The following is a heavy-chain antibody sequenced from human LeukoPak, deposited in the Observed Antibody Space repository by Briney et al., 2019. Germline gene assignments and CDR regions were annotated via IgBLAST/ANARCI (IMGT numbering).Heavy chain of an antibody. J-gene: IGHJ4*02. D-gene: IGHD3-22*01. CDR3: ARDYYDSSGYYPWNY. Sequence: PGGSLRLSCAASGFTFSSYAMHWVRQAPGKGLEWVAVISYDGSNKYYADSAKGRFTISRDNSKNTLYLQMNSLRAEDTAVYYCARDYYDSSGYYPWNYWGQGTLVTVSS. V-gene: IGHV3-30*04. CDR2: ISYDGSNK. CDR1: GFTFSSYA.